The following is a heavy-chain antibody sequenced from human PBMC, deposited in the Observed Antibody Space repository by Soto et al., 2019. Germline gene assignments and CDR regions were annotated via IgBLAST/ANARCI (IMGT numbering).Heavy chain of an antibody. CDR1: GYTFTGYA. V-gene: IGHV1-3*05. CDR2: INAGNGNT. J-gene: IGHJ4*02. D-gene: IGHD6-19*01. CDR3: ARAVAVPADLDY. Sequence: QVQLVQSGAEEKKPGASVKVSCKASGYTFTGYAIHWVRQDPGQRLEWMGWINAGNGNTKYSQKFQGRVTITRDTSASTAYRELSSLRSEDTAVYYCARAVAVPADLDYWGQGTLVTVSS.